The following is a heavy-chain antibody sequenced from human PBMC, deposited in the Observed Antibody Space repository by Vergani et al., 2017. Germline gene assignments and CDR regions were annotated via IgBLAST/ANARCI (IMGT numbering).Heavy chain of an antibody. D-gene: IGHD2/OR15-2a*01. V-gene: IGHV3-20*01. CDR3: SRGGLYSFYYFMDV. CDR1: GFRFDQFG. CDR2: ISFNGLTV. J-gene: IGHJ6*03. Sequence: EVELVDSGGKVVRPGGSLRLSCVASGFRFDQFGMMWVRPSPGKGPEWVAGISFNGLTVGYSESVEGRFTISRDNSKKSLFLQMSNVRAEDTASYHCSRGGLYSFYYFMDVWGNEATVKVSS.